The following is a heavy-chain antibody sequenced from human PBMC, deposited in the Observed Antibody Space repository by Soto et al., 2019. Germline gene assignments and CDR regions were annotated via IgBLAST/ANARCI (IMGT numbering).Heavy chain of an antibody. CDR3: AREGIGYCSGGSCSWFDP. J-gene: IGHJ5*02. Sequence: ASVKVSCKASGGTFSSYAISWVRQAPGQGLEWMGGIIPIFGTANYAQKFQGRVTTTADESTSTAYMELSSLRSEDTAVYYCAREGIGYCSGGSCSWFDPWGQGTLVTVSS. D-gene: IGHD2-15*01. V-gene: IGHV1-69*13. CDR2: IIPIFGTA. CDR1: GGTFSSYA.